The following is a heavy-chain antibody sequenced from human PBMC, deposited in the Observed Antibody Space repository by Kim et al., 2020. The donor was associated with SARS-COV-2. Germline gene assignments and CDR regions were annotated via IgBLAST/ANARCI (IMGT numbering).Heavy chain of an antibody. CDR1: GFTFSSYA. D-gene: IGHD2-21*02. Sequence: GGSLRLSCAASGFTFSSYAMTWVRQAPGKGLEWVSAISGSTINTYYADSVNGRFTISRDNSKKTLYLQMTSLRADDTAVFYCAKIRVSGDWTHFDYWGQG. CDR2: ISGSTINT. CDR3: AKIRVSGDWTHFDY. J-gene: IGHJ4*02. V-gene: IGHV3-23*01.